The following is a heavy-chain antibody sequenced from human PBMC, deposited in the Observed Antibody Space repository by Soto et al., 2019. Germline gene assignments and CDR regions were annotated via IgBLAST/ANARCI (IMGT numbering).Heavy chain of an antibody. Sequence: QVQLVQSGAEVKTPGASVKVSCKASGYTFTTYYMHWVPQAPGQGLEWLGIINPNGGSTTYAQKFQGRVTMTRDTSTSTVYLELSSLRSEDTAVYYCARAGYCSGGTCFHGNCDYWGQGTLVTVSA. V-gene: IGHV1-46*01. CDR2: INPNGGST. CDR3: ARAGYCSGGTCFHGNCDY. CDR1: GYTFTTYY. D-gene: IGHD2-15*01. J-gene: IGHJ4*02.